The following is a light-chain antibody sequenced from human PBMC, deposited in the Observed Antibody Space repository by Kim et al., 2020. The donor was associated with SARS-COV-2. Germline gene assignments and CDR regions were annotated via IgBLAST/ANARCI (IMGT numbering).Light chain of an antibody. Sequence: APGKAAMIPCGGNNIGSKSVLWYQQKPGQAPVLVIYYDSDRPSGIPERFSGSNSGNTATLTISRVEAGDEADYYCQVWDSSSDHRVFGGGTQLTVL. J-gene: IGLJ3*02. CDR1: NIGSKS. V-gene: IGLV3-21*04. CDR2: YDS. CDR3: QVWDSSSDHRV.